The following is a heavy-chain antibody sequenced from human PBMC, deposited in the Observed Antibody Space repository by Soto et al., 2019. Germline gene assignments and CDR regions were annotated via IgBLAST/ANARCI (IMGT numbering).Heavy chain of an antibody. J-gene: IGHJ6*02. CDR2: INHSGST. CDR3: ARGPFYCSSTSCYHDPTRRPYYYYYGMDV. D-gene: IGHD2-2*01. Sequence: QVQLQQWGAGLLKPSETLSLTCAVYGGSFSGYYWSWIRQPPGKGLEWIGEINHSGSTNYNPSLKSRVTKSVDPSKNQFYLKLSSVTAADTAVYYCARGPFYCSSTSCYHDPTRRPYYYYYGMDVWGQGTTVTVSS. CDR1: GGSFSGYY. V-gene: IGHV4-34*01.